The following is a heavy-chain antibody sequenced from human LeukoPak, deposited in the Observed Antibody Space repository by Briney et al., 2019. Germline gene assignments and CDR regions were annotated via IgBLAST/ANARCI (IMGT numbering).Heavy chain of an antibody. D-gene: IGHD6-13*01. CDR3: AKDPAAGTIWTWFDP. Sequence: PGGSLRLSCTASGLTISSNYMNWVRQAPGKGLEWVSDISGSGGSTYYADSVKGRFTISRDNSKNSLYLQMNSLRAEDTAVYYCAKDPAAGTIWTWFDPWGQGTLVTVSS. CDR2: ISGSGGST. J-gene: IGHJ5*02. V-gene: IGHV3-23*01. CDR1: GLTISSNY.